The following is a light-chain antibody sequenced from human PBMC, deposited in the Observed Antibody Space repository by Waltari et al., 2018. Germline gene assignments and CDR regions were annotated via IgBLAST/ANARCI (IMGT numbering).Light chain of an antibody. CDR2: EDN. Sequence: NFMLTQPHSVSESPGKTVTISCTRSSGSIASNYVQWYPQRPGSSPTTVIYEDNQRPPGVPDRFSGSIDSSSNSASLTISGLKTEDEADYDCQSYDSSNHVKMVFGGGTKLTVL. CDR3: QSYDSSNHVKMV. V-gene: IGLV6-57*01. J-gene: IGLJ2*01. CDR1: SGSIASNY.